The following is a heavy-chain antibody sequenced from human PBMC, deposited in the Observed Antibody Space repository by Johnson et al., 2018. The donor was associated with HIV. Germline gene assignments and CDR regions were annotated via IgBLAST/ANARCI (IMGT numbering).Heavy chain of an antibody. D-gene: IGHD6-13*01. CDR2: ISYDGSNK. CDR3: ARGWGGQQPI. Sequence: VHLVESGGGVVQPGRSLRLSCAASGFTFSSYAMHWVRQAPGKGLEWVAVISYDGSNKYYADSVKGRFTISRDNSKNTLYLQMNSLRAEDTAVYYCARGWGGQQPIWGQGTMVTVSS. CDR1: GFTFSSYA. V-gene: IGHV3-30*14. J-gene: IGHJ3*02.